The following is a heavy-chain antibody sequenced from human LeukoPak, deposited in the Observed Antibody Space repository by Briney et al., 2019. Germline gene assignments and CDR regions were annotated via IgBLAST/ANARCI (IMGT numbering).Heavy chain of an antibody. D-gene: IGHD6-6*01. CDR1: GFTFSNYW. Sequence: PGGSLRLSCAASGFTFSNYWMSWVRQAPGKGLEWAANINQDGSQEYFVDSLKGRFTISRDNAKNSLFLQMNSLRAEDTAVYYCARIGYSSSSIDYWGQGTLVTVSS. CDR3: ARIGYSSSSIDY. V-gene: IGHV3-7*01. J-gene: IGHJ4*02. CDR2: INQDGSQE.